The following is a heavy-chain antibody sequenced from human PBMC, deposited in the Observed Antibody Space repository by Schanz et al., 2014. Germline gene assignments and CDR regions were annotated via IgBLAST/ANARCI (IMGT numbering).Heavy chain of an antibody. CDR1: GFSFSDSF. D-gene: IGHD3-10*01. CDR2: MSHSGGAI. CDR3: ARIGGSVFDY. Sequence: QMQLVESGGGLVKPGGSLRLSCVASGFSFSDSFMSWIRQTPEKGLDWIAFMSHSGGAIYYADSVKGRFTISRDNSKNSLYLQMNSLRAEDTAVYYCARIGGSVFDYWGQGTLVTVSS. J-gene: IGHJ4*02. V-gene: IGHV3-11*01.